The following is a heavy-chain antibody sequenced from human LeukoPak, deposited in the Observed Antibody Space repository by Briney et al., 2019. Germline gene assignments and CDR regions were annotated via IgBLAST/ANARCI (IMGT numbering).Heavy chain of an antibody. CDR1: GGSISSSSYY. D-gene: IGHD2-2*01. J-gene: IGHJ4*02. Sequence: ASETLSLTCAVSGGSISSSSYYWGWIRQPPGKGLEWIGSINYSGNTYYSSSLKSRVTISVDTSKNHFSLKLNSVTAADTAVYYCAVIPTTINFPFDYWGQGILVTVSS. V-gene: IGHV4-39*07. CDR2: INYSGNT. CDR3: AVIPTTINFPFDY.